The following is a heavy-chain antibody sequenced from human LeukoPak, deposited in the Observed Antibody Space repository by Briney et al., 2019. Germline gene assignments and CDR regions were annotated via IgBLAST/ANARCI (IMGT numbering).Heavy chain of an antibody. CDR3: TSARVGPFDY. V-gene: IGHV1-8*01. Sequence: EASLTVSCKASGYSFTSYDINWVRQATGQGLEWMGWMSPNSGNTGYPQKFQGRVTMTRNTSISTAYMEVSSLRYEDTAVYYCTSARVGPFDYWGQGTLVTVSS. CDR2: MSPNSGNT. D-gene: IGHD3-10*01. CDR1: GYSFTSYD. J-gene: IGHJ4*02.